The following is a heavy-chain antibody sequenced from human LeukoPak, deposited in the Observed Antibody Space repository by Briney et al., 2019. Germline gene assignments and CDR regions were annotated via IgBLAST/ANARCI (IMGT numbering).Heavy chain of an antibody. D-gene: IGHD1-14*01. V-gene: IGHV3-23*01. Sequence: GGSLRLSCAASGFTFSSYAMSWVRQAPGKGLEWVSAISGSGGSTYYADSVKGRFTISRDNSKNTLYLQMNSLRAEDTAVYYCARAVARYGTEGYYYYYMDVWGKGTTVTVSS. CDR1: GFTFSSYA. CDR3: ARAVARYGTEGYYYYYMDV. J-gene: IGHJ6*03. CDR2: ISGSGGST.